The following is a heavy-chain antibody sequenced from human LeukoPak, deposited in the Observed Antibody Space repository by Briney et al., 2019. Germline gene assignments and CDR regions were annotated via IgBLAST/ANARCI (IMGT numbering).Heavy chain of an antibody. Sequence: SETLSLTCTVSGGSISSYYWSWIRQPAGKGLEWIGRIYTSGSTNYNPSLKSRVTMSVDTSKNQFSLKLSSVTAADTAVYYCARGSDYYDGSGYPLDAFDIWGQGTMVTVSS. V-gene: IGHV4-4*07. CDR2: IYTSGST. D-gene: IGHD3-22*01. CDR1: GGSISSYY. J-gene: IGHJ3*02. CDR3: ARGSDYYDGSGYPLDAFDI.